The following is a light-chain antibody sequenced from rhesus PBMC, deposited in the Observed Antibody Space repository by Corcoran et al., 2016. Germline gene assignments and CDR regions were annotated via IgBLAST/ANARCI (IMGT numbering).Light chain of an antibody. Sequence: DIQMTQSPSALSASVGDRVTISCRASQNIYRDLAWYQQKPGKTPKLLIYAASRLQTGVPSRFSGTGSGTDFTLTISSLQSADCATYYCQHYYDSPFTFGPGTKLDLK. J-gene: IGKJ3*01. CDR2: AAS. V-gene: IGKV1S8*01. CDR1: QNIYRD. CDR3: QHYYDSPFT.